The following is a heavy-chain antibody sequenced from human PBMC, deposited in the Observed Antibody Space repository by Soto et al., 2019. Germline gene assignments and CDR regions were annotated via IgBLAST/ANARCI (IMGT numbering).Heavy chain of an antibody. CDR1: GFTFSSYS. CDR2: ISSSSSTI. D-gene: IGHD3-22*01. CDR3: AILMEDYYDSSGYYPFDY. Sequence: EVQLVESGGGLVQPGGSLRLSCAASGFTFSSYSMNWVRQAPGKGLEWVSYISSSSSTIYYADSVKGRFTISRDNAKNSLYLQMNSLRDEDTAVYYCAILMEDYYDSSGYYPFDYWGQGTLVTVSS. J-gene: IGHJ4*02. V-gene: IGHV3-48*02.